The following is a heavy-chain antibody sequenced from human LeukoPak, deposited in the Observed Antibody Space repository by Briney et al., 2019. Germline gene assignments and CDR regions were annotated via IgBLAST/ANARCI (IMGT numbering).Heavy chain of an antibody. D-gene: IGHD1-14*01. CDR2: FDPEDGET. J-gene: IGHJ4*02. V-gene: IGHV1-24*01. Sequence: GASVKVSCKVSGYTLTELSIHWVRQAPGKGREWMGGFDPEDGETIYAQKFQGRVTMTEDTSTDTAYMELSSLRSEDTAVYYCATASMSKTTDFDYWGQGTLVTVSS. CDR1: GYTLTELS. CDR3: ATASMSKTTDFDY.